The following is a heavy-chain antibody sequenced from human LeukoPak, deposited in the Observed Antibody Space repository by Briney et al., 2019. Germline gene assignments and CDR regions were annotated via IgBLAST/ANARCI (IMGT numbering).Heavy chain of an antibody. J-gene: IGHJ6*02. Sequence: GGSLRLSCAASGSTVSSNYMNWLRQAPGKGLEWISTIFSDDTTYYADSVKGRFIISRDNSKNTLYLQMSSLRVEDTAVYYCARDPRVDHSGMDVWGQGTTVTVSS. D-gene: IGHD2-15*01. CDR2: IFSDDTT. V-gene: IGHV3-66*01. CDR1: GSTVSSNY. CDR3: ARDPRVDHSGMDV.